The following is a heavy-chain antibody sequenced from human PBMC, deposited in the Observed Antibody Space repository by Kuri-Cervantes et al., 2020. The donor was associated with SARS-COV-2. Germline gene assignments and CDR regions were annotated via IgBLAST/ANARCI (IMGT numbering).Heavy chain of an antibody. CDR2: INHSGST. Sequence: GSLRLSCAVYGGSFSAYYWSWIRQPPGKGLEWIGEINHSGSTNYNPSLKSRVTISVDTSKHRLSLKLSSVTAADTAVYYCAGSPGGVFDCWGQGTLVTVSS. J-gene: IGHJ4*02. D-gene: IGHD3-16*01. CDR1: GGSFSAYY. V-gene: IGHV4-34*01. CDR3: AGSPGGVFDC.